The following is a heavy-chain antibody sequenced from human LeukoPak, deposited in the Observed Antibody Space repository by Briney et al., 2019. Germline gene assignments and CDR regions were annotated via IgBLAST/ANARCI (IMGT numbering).Heavy chain of an antibody. D-gene: IGHD3-9*01. J-gene: IGHJ3*02. Sequence: GRSLRLSCAASGSTFSSYAMHWVRQAPGKGLEWVAAISYDGSNKYYADSVKGRFTISRDNSKNTLYLQMNSLRAEDTAVYYCARDRLRYFVGGGAFDIWGQGTMVTVSS. CDR2: ISYDGSNK. CDR3: ARDRLRYFVGGGAFDI. CDR1: GSTFSSYA. V-gene: IGHV3-30-3*01.